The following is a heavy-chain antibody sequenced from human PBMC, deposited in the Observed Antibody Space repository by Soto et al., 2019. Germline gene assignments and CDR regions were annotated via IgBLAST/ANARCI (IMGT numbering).Heavy chain of an antibody. CDR2: ISDRGDTT. CDR3: AKDKPGTTSFDY. Sequence: GSLRLSCAASVFTISSNAMYWVRQAPGKGLEWVSGISDRGDTTHYADSVKGRFTISRDTSKNTLYLQLNTLRADDTAVYYCAKDKPGTTSFDYWGQGTLVTVSS. J-gene: IGHJ4*02. CDR1: VFTISSNA. V-gene: IGHV3-23*01. D-gene: IGHD1-1*01.